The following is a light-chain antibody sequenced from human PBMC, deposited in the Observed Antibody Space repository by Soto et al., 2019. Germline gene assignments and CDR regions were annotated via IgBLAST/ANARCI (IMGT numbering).Light chain of an antibody. CDR3: QEYNSYPFS. CDR2: KAY. J-gene: IGKJ3*01. Sequence: DIQMTQSPSTLSASVGDRVTITCRASQSISSWLAWYQQKPGKAPKLLIYKAYSLESGVPSRFSGSGSGTEFTVTISSLQPDDFATYYCQEYNSYPFSFGPGTKVDIK. CDR1: QSISSW. V-gene: IGKV1-5*03.